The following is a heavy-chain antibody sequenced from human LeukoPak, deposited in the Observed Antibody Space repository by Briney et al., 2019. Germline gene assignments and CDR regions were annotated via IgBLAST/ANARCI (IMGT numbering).Heavy chain of an antibody. V-gene: IGHV1-46*01. CDR1: GYTFTNYY. J-gene: IGHJ5*02. D-gene: IGHD3-10*01. CDR3: ARDRGDFYTSGSLFDP. Sequence: GASAKVSCKASGYTFTNYYIHWVRQAPGQGLEWMGIISPSGGSTAYAQRFQGRVTVTRDTSISTVYMELSGLRSDGTAMYYCARDRGDFYTSGSLFDPWGQGTLVTVSS. CDR2: ISPSGGST.